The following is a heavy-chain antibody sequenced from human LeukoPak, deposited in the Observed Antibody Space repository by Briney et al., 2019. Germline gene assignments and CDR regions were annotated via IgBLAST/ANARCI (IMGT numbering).Heavy chain of an antibody. D-gene: IGHD4-11*01. CDR3: AVTTAQSGLYYFDY. Sequence: PGGSLRLSCAASGFTFSSYAMHWVRQAPGKGLEYVSAISNNGGSTYYANSVKGRFTISRDNSRNTLYLQMGSLRAEDMAVYYCAVTTAQSGLYYFDYWGQGTLVTVSS. CDR2: ISNNGGST. J-gene: IGHJ4*02. CDR1: GFTFSSYA. V-gene: IGHV3-64*01.